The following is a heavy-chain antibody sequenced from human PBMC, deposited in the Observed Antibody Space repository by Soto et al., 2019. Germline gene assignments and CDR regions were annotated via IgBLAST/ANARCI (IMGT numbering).Heavy chain of an antibody. CDR3: AKTANGWFSAFDI. V-gene: IGHV3-7*01. D-gene: IGHD6-19*01. Sequence: GGSLRLSCAASGFTFTNYWMNWVRQAPGKGLEWVANIKVDGSEKYYGDSVKGRFTISRDNAKNSLYLQMDSLRAEDMAAYYCAKTANGWFSAFDIWGQGTMVTVSS. CDR2: IKVDGSEK. CDR1: GFTFTNYW. J-gene: IGHJ3*02.